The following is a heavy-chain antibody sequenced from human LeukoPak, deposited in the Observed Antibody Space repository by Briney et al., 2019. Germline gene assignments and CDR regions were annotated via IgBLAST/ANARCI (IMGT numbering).Heavy chain of an antibody. CDR1: GDSVSSNSAA. J-gene: IGHJ4*02. CDR2: TYYRSKWYN. D-gene: IGHD3-10*01. V-gene: IGHV6-1*01. Sequence: SQTLSLTCAISGDSVSSNSAAWNWIRQSPSRGLEWLGRTYYRSKWYNDYAVSVKSRITINPDTSKNQFSLQLNSVTPEDTAVYYCARDLTQTYYYGSGSYYNLGCLDYWGQGTLVTVSS. CDR3: ARDLTQTYYYGSGSYYNLGCLDY.